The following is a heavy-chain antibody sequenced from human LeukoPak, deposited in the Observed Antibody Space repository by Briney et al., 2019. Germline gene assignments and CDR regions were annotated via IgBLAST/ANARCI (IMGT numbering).Heavy chain of an antibody. D-gene: IGHD2-2*02. CDR2: ISGNGGRT. CDR1: GFTFSTYT. V-gene: IGHV3-23*01. CDR3: TKKGEAGRAYPVDS. Sequence: PGWSLRLSCAASGFTFSTYTMAWVRQAPGGGLEWVSGISGNGGRTYYADSVKGRFAISRDDSKSTLYLQMNSLRGEDTAVYYCTKKGEAGRAYPVDSWGQGTLVTVSS. J-gene: IGHJ4*02.